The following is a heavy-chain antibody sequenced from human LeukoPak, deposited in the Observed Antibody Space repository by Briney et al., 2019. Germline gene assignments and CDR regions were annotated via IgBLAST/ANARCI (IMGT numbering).Heavy chain of an antibody. V-gene: IGHV3-23*01. CDR1: GFTFSSYA. D-gene: IGHD3-3*01. CDR3: AKSALYYDFWSGPDAFDI. Sequence: GGSLRLSCAASGFTFSSYAMSWVRQAPGKGLEWVSAISGSGGSTYYADSVKGRFTISRDNSKNTLYLQMNSLRAEDTAVYYCAKSALYYDFWSGPDAFDIWGQGTMVTVSS. J-gene: IGHJ3*02. CDR2: ISGSGGST.